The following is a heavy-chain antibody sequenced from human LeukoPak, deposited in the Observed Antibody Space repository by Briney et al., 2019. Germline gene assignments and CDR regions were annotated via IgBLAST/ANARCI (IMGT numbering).Heavy chain of an antibody. V-gene: IGHV4-59*01. Sequence: SETLSLTCTVFGGSISSYYWSWIRQPPGKGLEWIGYIYYSGSTNYNPSLKSRVTISVDTSKNQFSLKLISVTAADTAVYYCARRSGYGMDVWGQGTTVTVSS. CDR2: IYYSGST. D-gene: IGHD1-26*01. CDR3: ARRSGYGMDV. J-gene: IGHJ6*02. CDR1: GGSISSYY.